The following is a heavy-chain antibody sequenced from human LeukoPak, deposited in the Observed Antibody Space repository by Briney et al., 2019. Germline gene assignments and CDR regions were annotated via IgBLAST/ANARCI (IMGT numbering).Heavy chain of an antibody. CDR2: ISGSGDKT. Sequence: GGSLRLSCAASGFTFSNYAMSWLRQVPGKGLEWVSAISGSGDKTYYADSVRGRFAISRDNSKSTLYLQMNSLRAEDAAVYYCAKEWIGGRPLVVVAVHWGQGTLVTVSS. CDR3: AKEWIGGRPLVVVAVH. V-gene: IGHV3-23*01. J-gene: IGHJ4*02. CDR1: GFTFSNYA. D-gene: IGHD2-21*02.